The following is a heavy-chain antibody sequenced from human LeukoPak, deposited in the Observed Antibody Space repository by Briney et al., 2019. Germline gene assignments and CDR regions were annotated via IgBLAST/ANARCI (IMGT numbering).Heavy chain of an antibody. D-gene: IGHD1-14*01. J-gene: IGHJ4*02. CDR2: INHSGST. Sequence: NPSETLSLTCAVYGGSFSGYYWSWIRQPPGKGLEWIGEINHSGSTNYNPSLKSRVTISVDTSKNQFPLKLSSVTAADTAVYYCARDFREPFDYWGQGTLVTVSS. CDR1: GGSFSGYY. CDR3: ARDFREPFDY. V-gene: IGHV4-34*01.